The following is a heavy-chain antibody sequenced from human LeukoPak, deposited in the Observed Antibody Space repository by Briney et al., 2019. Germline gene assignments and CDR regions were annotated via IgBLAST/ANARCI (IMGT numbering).Heavy chain of an antibody. CDR2: IYYSGST. Sequence: SETLSLTCTVSGGSISSYYWSWIRQPPGKGLEWIGYIYYSGSTNYNPSLKSRVTISVDTSKNQFSLKLSSVTAADTAVYYCARELLYSSSWYWFDPWGQGTLVTVSS. CDR3: ARELLYSSSWYWFDP. J-gene: IGHJ5*02. CDR1: GGSISSYY. D-gene: IGHD6-13*01. V-gene: IGHV4-59*01.